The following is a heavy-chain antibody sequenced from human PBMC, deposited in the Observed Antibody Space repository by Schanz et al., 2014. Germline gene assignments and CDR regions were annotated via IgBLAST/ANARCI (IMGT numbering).Heavy chain of an antibody. CDR3: ARDGGRDGYNLAFDV. J-gene: IGHJ3*01. CDR2: MYINSGST. D-gene: IGHD5-12*01. V-gene: IGHV3-53*01. CDR1: GFTVNTNY. Sequence: EVQLVESGGGLIQPGGSLRLSCAVSGFTVNTNYMSWVRQAPGKGLEWISSMYINSGSTQYADSVKGRFIISRDSSKNTLFLQMNSLRAEDTAVYFLARDGGRDGYNLAFDVWGQGTLVTVSS.